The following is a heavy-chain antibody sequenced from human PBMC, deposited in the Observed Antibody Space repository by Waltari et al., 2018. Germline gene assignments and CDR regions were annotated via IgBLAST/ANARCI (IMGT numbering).Heavy chain of an antibody. V-gene: IGHV3-21*01. D-gene: IGHD6-13*01. J-gene: IGHJ3*01. Sequence: EVQLVESGGGLVKPGGSLRPSCAASGFTFCTYILTWVRQAPGKGLEWVSSISSGGDFIYYGDSVQGRFTISRDNAMNSLHLQINSLRVEDTAVYYCARTIVAAGTYDAFDVWGQGTMVTVSS. CDR3: ARTIVAAGTYDAFDV. CDR1: GFTFCTYI. CDR2: ISSGGDFI.